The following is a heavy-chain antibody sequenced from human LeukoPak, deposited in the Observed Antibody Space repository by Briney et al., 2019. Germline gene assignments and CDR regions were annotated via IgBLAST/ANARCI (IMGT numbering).Heavy chain of an antibody. J-gene: IGHJ4*02. D-gene: IGHD4-17*01. CDR1: GFTFSDYY. CDR2: IGGSGSIT. Sequence: GGSLRLSCAASGFTFSDYYMSWIRQAPGKGPEWVSHIGGSGSITYYADSVKGRFTISRDNAKNSQYLQMNSLRAEDTAVYYCAREANGAVFDYWGQGTLVTVSS. CDR3: AREANGAVFDY. V-gene: IGHV3-11*01.